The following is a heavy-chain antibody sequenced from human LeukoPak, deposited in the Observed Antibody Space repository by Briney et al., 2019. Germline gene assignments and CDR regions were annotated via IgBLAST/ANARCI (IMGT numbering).Heavy chain of an antibody. D-gene: IGHD3-3*01. CDR3: AREGFSRDAFDI. J-gene: IGHJ3*02. CDR2: IYTSGST. Sequence: TLSLTCTVSGGSISSGSYYWSWIRPPAGKGLEWIGRIYTSGSTNYNPSLKSRVTISVDTSKNQFSLKLSSVTAADTAVYYCAREGFSRDAFDIWGQGTMVTVSS. V-gene: IGHV4-61*02. CDR1: GGSISSGSYY.